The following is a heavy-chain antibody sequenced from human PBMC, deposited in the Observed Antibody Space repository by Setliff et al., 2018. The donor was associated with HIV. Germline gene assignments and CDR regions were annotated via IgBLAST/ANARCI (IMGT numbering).Heavy chain of an antibody. Sequence: PSETLSLTCTVSGGSISSSSYYWGWIRQPPGKGLEWIGSIYYSGSTYYNPSLKSRVTISVDTSKNQFSLKLSSVTAADTAVYYCARLSVVVVAASYNWFDPWGQGTLVTV. D-gene: IGHD2-15*01. CDR2: IYYSGST. CDR1: GGSISSSSYY. CDR3: ARLSVVVVAASYNWFDP. V-gene: IGHV4-39*01. J-gene: IGHJ5*02.